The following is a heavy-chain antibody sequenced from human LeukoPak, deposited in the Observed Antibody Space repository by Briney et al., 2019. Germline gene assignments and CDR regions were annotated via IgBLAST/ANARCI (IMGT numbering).Heavy chain of an antibody. CDR2: INHSGST. D-gene: IGHD6-13*01. J-gene: IGHJ4*02. V-gene: IGHV4-34*01. CDR1: GGSFSGYY. Sequence: KPSETLSLTCAVYGGSFSGYYWSWIRQPLGKGLEWIGEINHSGSTNYNPSLKSRVTISVDTSKNQFSLKLSSVTAADTAVYYCARGRLAAAGTSYYFDYWGQGTLVTVSS. CDR3: ARGRLAAAGTSYYFDY.